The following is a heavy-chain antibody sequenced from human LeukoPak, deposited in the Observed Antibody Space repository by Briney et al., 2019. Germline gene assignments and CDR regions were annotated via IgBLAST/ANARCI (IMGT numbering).Heavy chain of an antibody. CDR1: GGSISSSSYY. D-gene: IGHD5-18*01. CDR3: ARRVRGYSYGVFDY. V-gene: IGHV4-39*07. CDR2: IYYSGST. J-gene: IGHJ4*02. Sequence: SETLSLTCTVSGGSISSSSYYWGWIRQPPGKGLEWIGSIYYSGSTYYNPSLKSRVTISVDTSKNQFSLKLSSVTAADTAVYYCARRVRGYSYGVFDYWGQGTLVSVSS.